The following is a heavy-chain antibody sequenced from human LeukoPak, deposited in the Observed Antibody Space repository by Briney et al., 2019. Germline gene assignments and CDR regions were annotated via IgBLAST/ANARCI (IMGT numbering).Heavy chain of an antibody. J-gene: IGHJ5*02. CDR1: GGSISSSSYY. CDR2: IYYSGST. D-gene: IGHD6-19*01. Sequence: SETLSLTCTVSGGSISSSSYYWGWVRQPPGKGLEWIGSIYYSGSTYYNPSLKSRVTISVDTSKNQFSLRLSSVTAADTAVHYCATRIAVDDCGFDPWGQGTLVTVSS. CDR3: ATRIAVDDCGFDP. V-gene: IGHV4-39*01.